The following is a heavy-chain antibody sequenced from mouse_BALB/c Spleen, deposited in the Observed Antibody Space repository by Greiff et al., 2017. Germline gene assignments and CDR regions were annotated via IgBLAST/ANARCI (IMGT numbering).Heavy chain of an antibody. Sequence: VKLQQSAAELARPGASVKMSCKASGYTFTSYTMHWVKQRPGQGLEWIGYINPSSGYTEYNQKFKDKTTLTADKSSSTAYMQLSSLTSEDSAVYYCARSELGYAMDYWGQGTSVTVSS. J-gene: IGHJ4*01. CDR1: GYTFTSYT. V-gene: IGHV1-4*02. CDR2: INPSSGYT. CDR3: ARSELGYAMDY. D-gene: IGHD4-1*01.